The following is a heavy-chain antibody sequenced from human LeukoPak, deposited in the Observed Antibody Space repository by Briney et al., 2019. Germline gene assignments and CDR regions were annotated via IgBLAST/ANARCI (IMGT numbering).Heavy chain of an antibody. CDR1: VGSISSYY. Sequence: SETLSLTCTVSVGSISSYYWSWIRHPPGKGLEWIGYIYYSGSTNYNPSLKSRVTISVDKSKIQFSPKLSSVTAADTAVYDCARDRDYYDSSGYPRPYNWFDPWGQGTLVTVSS. D-gene: IGHD3-22*01. CDR2: IYYSGST. V-gene: IGHV4-59*01. CDR3: ARDRDYYDSSGYPRPYNWFDP. J-gene: IGHJ5*02.